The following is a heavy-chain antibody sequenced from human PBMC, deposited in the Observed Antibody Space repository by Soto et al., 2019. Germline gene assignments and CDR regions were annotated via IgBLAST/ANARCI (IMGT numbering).Heavy chain of an antibody. V-gene: IGHV3-23*01. Sequence: EEQLLESGGGLVQPGGSLRLSCAATGFNFGSYAMGWVRQAPGKGLEWVSGVSGSGGSPYYADSVKGRLTISKDKSKNTLYLDLNTLRSEDTAVYFCVKGKESGYRGAFDSWGQGTLVTVSS. CDR2: VSGSGGSP. CDR1: GFNFGSYA. J-gene: IGHJ4*02. CDR3: VKGKESGYRGAFDS. D-gene: IGHD5-18*01.